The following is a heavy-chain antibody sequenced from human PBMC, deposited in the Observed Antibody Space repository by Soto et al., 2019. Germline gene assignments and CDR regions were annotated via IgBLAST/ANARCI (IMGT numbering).Heavy chain of an antibody. CDR1: GFTFSSYG. CDR2: ISYDGSNK. CDR3: AKDFSAADGTGYYYGMDV. J-gene: IGHJ6*02. V-gene: IGHV3-30*18. Sequence: GSLRLSCAASGFTFSSYGMHWVRQAPGKGLEWVAVISYDGSNKYYADSVKGRFTISRDNSKNTLYLQMNSLRAEDTAVYYCAKDFSAADGTGYYYGMDVWGQGTTVTVSS. D-gene: IGHD6-13*01.